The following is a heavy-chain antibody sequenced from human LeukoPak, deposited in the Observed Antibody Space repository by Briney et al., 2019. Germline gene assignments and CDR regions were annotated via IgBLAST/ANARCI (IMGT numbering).Heavy chain of an antibody. V-gene: IGHV1-69*04. D-gene: IGHD3-22*01. CDR2: IIPILGIA. J-gene: IGHJ4*02. Sequence: SVKVSCKASGCTFSSYAISWVRQAPGQGLEWMGRIIPILGIANYAQKFQGRVTITADKSTSTAYMELSSLRSEDTAVYYCASTYYYYDSSGLDYWGQGTLVTVSS. CDR3: ASTYYYYDSSGLDY. CDR1: GCTFSSYA.